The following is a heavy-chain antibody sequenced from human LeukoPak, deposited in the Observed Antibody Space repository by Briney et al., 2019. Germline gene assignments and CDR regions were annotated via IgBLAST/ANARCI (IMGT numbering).Heavy chain of an antibody. Sequence: GGSLRLSCSASGFTFSSYAMHWVRQAPGKGLEWVAVISYDGSNKYYADSVKGRFTISRDNSKNTLYLQMNSLRAEDTAVYYCARAQWPDYWGQGTLVTVSS. J-gene: IGHJ4*02. D-gene: IGHD6-19*01. CDR1: GFTFSSYA. CDR3: ARAQWPDY. V-gene: IGHV3-30*04. CDR2: ISYDGSNK.